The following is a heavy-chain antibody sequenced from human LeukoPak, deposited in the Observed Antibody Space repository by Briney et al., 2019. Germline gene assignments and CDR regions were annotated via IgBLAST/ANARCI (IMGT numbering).Heavy chain of an antibody. Sequence: SVKVSCKASGGTFSSYAISWVRQAPGQGLEWMGGIIPIFGTANYAQKFQGRVTITADESTSTAYMELSSLRSEDTAVYYCASDYGSGSYYNIHPSSFNWFDPWGQGTLVTVSS. CDR2: IIPIFGTA. D-gene: IGHD3-10*01. CDR3: ASDYGSGSYYNIHPSSFNWFDP. J-gene: IGHJ5*02. CDR1: GGTFSSYA. V-gene: IGHV1-69*13.